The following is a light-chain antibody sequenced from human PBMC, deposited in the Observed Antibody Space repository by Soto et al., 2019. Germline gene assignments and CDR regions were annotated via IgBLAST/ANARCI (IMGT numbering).Light chain of an antibody. J-gene: IGKJ2*01. Sequence: DIQMTQSPSSLSASVGDRVTITCRASQNIGTYLNWYQQKPGKAPTVLIYTASTLQSGVPSMFSGSGSGTDFTLTINSLQPEDSATYYCHQSYSSLVYTFGPGTKLEIK. CDR3: HQSYSSLVYT. CDR1: QNIGTY. CDR2: TAS. V-gene: IGKV1-39*01.